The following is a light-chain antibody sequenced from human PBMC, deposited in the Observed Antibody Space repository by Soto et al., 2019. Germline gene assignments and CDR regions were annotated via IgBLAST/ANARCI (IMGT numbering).Light chain of an antibody. V-gene: IGKV3-20*01. J-gene: IGKJ1*01. CDR3: QQYGSSGT. CDR2: GAS. Sequence: EIVLTQSPGTLSLSPGDTAALSCRASQSVSSRYLAWYQQKPGQAPRLLIYGASNRATGIPDRFSGSGSGTDFTLTISRLEPEDFAVYYCQQYGSSGTFGQGTKVEIK. CDR1: QSVSSRY.